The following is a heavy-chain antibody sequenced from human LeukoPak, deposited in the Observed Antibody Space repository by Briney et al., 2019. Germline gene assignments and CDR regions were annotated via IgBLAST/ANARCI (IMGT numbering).Heavy chain of an antibody. CDR2: IYTSGST. CDR3: ASLASGYYYSADY. J-gene: IGHJ4*02. V-gene: IGHV4-61*02. CDR1: GGSISSGSYY. D-gene: IGHD3-22*01. Sequence: PSQTLSLTCTVSGGSISSGSYYWSWIRQPVGKGLEWIGRIYTSGSTNYNPSLKSRVTISVDTSKDRFSLKLSSVTAADTAVYYCASLASGYYYSADYWGQGTLVTVPS.